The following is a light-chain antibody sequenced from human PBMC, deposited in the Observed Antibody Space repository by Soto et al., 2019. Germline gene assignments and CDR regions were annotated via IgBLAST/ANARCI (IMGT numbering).Light chain of an antibody. CDR2: EVS. CDR1: SSDVGGYNY. J-gene: IGLJ1*01. V-gene: IGLV2-14*01. CDR3: SSYTSSSIDYV. Sequence: QSALTQPASVSGSRGQSITISCTGTSSDVGGYNYVSWYQQHPGKAPKRMIYEVSNRPSGVSNRFSGSKSGNTASLTISGLQAEDEADYYCSSYTSSSIDYVFGTGTKVTVL.